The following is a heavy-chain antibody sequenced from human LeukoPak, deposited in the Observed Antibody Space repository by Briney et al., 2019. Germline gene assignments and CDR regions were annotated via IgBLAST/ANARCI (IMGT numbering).Heavy chain of an antibody. V-gene: IGHV3-23*01. CDR3: ARDTDDYVWGSYRSYFDY. D-gene: IGHD3-16*02. J-gene: IGHJ4*02. Sequence: GGSLRLSCAASGVTLSSYAMSWARQAPGKGLEWVSGISSSGSGGNTYYADSVKGRFTISRDNSKNTPYLQMNSLRAEDTAVYYCARDTDDYVWGSYRSYFDYWGQGTLVTVSS. CDR2: ISSSGSGGNT. CDR1: GVTLSSYA.